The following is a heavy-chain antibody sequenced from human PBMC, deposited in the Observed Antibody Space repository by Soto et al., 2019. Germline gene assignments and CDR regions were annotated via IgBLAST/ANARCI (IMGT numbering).Heavy chain of an antibody. CDR3: ARGRIAAAGMRRDAFDI. CDR2: ISSSSSTI. D-gene: IGHD6-13*01. J-gene: IGHJ3*02. CDR1: GFTFSSYS. V-gene: IGHV3-48*01. Sequence: GGSLRLSCAASGFTFSSYSMNWVRQAPGKGLEWVSYISSSSSTIYYADSVKGRFTISRDNAKNSLYLQMNSLRAGDTAVYYCARGRIAAAGMRRDAFDIWGQGTMVTVSS.